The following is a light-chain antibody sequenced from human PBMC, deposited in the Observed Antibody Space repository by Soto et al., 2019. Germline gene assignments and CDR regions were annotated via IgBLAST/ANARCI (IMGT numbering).Light chain of an antibody. J-gene: IGLJ1*01. CDR1: TSNIGNNF. V-gene: IGLV1-51*02. Sequence: QSVLTQPPSVSAAPGQKVIISCSGGTSNIGNNFACWYQHLPGTAPKLLIYEDDKRASGIPDRFSGSRSGTSATLGITGLQTGVEVDYYCATWDNRLNVHVFGTGTMVT. CDR3: ATWDNRLNVHV. CDR2: EDD.